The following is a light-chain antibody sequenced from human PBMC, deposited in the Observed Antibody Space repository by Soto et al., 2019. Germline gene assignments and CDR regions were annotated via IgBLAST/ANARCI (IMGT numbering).Light chain of an antibody. J-gene: IGKJ4*01. CDR1: QDISSS. CDR3: QQAKSYPST. V-gene: IGKV1-13*02. CDR2: GAS. Sequence: AIQLTQSPSSLSASVGDRVTLTCRASQDISSSLAWYQQKAGKAPKLLIYGASILQSGVPSGFSGSGFGTDFTLTISSLRAEDFAIYFCQQAKSYPSTFGGGTKG.